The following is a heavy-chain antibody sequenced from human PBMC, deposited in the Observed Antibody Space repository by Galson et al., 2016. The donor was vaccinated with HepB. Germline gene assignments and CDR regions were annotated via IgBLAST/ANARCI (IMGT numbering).Heavy chain of an antibody. CDR1: GFSLTTSGVG. CDR2: IYWDDDK. CDR3: AYRRHGLGFDFYYDGMGGYFEY. V-gene: IGHV2-5*02. D-gene: IGHD3-16*01. Sequence: PALVKPTQTLTLTCTFSGFSLTTSGVGVAWIRQPPGKALEWLALIYWDDDKYYSPSLKSRVTVTKDTSSNQVVLTMTNMKPADTGAYYCAYRRHGLGFDFYYDGMGGYFEYWGQGTLVTVSA. J-gene: IGHJ4*02.